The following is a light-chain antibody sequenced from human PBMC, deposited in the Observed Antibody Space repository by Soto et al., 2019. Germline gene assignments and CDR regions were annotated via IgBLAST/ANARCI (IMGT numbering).Light chain of an antibody. V-gene: IGKV3-11*01. CDR1: QSISNY. CDR3: QQHNQWPIT. CDR2: DAS. Sequence: EIVLTQSPATLSLSPGERATLSCRASQSISNYVAWYQQKPGQAPRLLIYDASDRATGIPGRFSGSGSGTEFTLTINSLQSEDSAVYYCQQHNQWPITFGQGTRLEIK. J-gene: IGKJ5*01.